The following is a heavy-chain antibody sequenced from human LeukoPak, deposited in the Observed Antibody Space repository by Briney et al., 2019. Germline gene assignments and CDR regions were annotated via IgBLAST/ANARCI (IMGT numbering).Heavy chain of an antibody. Sequence: GGSLRLSCAASGFTFSSYAMSWVRQAPGKGLEWVSAISGSGGSTYYADSVKGRFTISRDNSKNTLYLQMNSLRAEDTAVYYCAKDKDGYNFGKLDYWGQGTLVTVSS. V-gene: IGHV3-23*01. J-gene: IGHJ4*02. D-gene: IGHD5-24*01. CDR2: ISGSGGST. CDR3: AKDKDGYNFGKLDY. CDR1: GFTFSSYA.